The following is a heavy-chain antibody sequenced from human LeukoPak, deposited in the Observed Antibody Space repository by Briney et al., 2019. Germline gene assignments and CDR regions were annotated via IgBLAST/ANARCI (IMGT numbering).Heavy chain of an antibody. V-gene: IGHV1-2*02. Sequence: GASVKVSCKASGYTFTGYYIHWVRQAPGQGLEWMGWINPNSGGTNYAKKFQGRVTMTRDRSINTAYMDLRSLTYDDTAVYYCARDRPAEAALDFWGQGTLVTVSS. CDR1: GYTFTGYY. J-gene: IGHJ4*02. CDR3: ARDRPAEAALDF. CDR2: INPNSGGT.